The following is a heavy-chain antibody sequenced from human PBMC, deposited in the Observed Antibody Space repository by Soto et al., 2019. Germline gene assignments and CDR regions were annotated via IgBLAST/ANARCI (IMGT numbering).Heavy chain of an antibody. CDR3: ARDIGDSWLVLDY. V-gene: IGHV3-21*04. J-gene: IGHJ4*02. CDR2: ISSVSNYI. Sequence: EVQLVESGGGLVKPGGSLRLSCAPSGFTFSNHGMIWVRQAPGKGLEWVSSISSVSNYIYYADSVKGRFTVSRDNAKNSLYLQMNSLSAEDTAIYYCARDIGDSWLVLDYWGQGTLVTVSS. D-gene: IGHD6-19*01. CDR1: GFTFSNHG.